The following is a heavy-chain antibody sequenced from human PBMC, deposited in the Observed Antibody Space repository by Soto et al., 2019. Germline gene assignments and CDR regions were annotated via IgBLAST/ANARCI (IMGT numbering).Heavy chain of an antibody. CDR3: ERDLLAAPNRGWFDP. V-gene: IGHV3-30-3*01. D-gene: IGHD6-13*01. CDR2: ISYDGSNK. Sequence: PGGSLRLSCAASGFTFSSYAMLWVRQAPGKGLEWVAVISYDGSNKYYADSVKGRFTISRDNSKNTLYLQMNSLRAEDTAVYYCERDLLAAPNRGWFDPWGQGTLVTVS. J-gene: IGHJ5*02. CDR1: GFTFSSYA.